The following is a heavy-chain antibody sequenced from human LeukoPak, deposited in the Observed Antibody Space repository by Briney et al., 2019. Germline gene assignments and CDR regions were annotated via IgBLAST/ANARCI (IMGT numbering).Heavy chain of an antibody. Sequence: GGSLRLSCAASGFTFSSYAMHWVRQAPGKGLEWVAVISYDGSNKYYADSVKGRFTFSRDNSKNTLYLQMNSLRAEDTAVYYCARDSVVPAAIFDYWGQGTLVTVSS. CDR1: GFTFSSYA. CDR3: ARDSVVPAAIFDY. D-gene: IGHD2-2*01. V-gene: IGHV3-30-3*01. CDR2: ISYDGSNK. J-gene: IGHJ4*02.